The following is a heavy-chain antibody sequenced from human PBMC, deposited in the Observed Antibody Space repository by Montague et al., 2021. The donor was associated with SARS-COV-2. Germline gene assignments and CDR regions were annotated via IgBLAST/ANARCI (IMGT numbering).Heavy chain of an antibody. J-gene: IGHJ4*02. Sequence: SLRLSCAASGFTFDDYGMSWVRQAPGKGLEWVCGISRSGDSTAYGDSVKGRFTISRGNAKNSLYLQMNSLRVEDTAFYHCSRGGGMIRGVVDFWGQGILVSVSS. V-gene: IGHV3-20*01. D-gene: IGHD3-10*01. CDR1: GFTFDDYG. CDR2: ISRSGDST. CDR3: SRGGGMIRGVVDF.